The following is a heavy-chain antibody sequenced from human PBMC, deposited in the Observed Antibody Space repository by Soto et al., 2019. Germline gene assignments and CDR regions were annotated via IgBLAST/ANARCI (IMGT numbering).Heavy chain of an antibody. CDR3: ARVRESTDAFDY. CDR2: IYPRDSDT. Sequence: QMPGKGLEWMGIIYPRDSDTRYSPSFQGQVTISADKSISTAYLQWSSLKASDTAMYYCARVRESTDAFDYGCQGTLVTV. D-gene: IGHD2-8*02. V-gene: IGHV5-51*01. J-gene: IGHJ4*02.